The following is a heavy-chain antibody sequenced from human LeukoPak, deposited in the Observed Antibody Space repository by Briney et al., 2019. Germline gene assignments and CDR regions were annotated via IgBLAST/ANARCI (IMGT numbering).Heavy chain of an antibody. CDR2: INHSGST. CDR3: ARGGWFDP. CDR1: GGSFSGYY. V-gene: IGHV4-34*01. J-gene: IGHJ5*02. Sequence: SSETLSLTCAVYGGSFSGYYWSWIRQPPGKGLEWIGEINHSGSTNYNPSLKSRVTISVDTSKNQFSLKLSSVTAAYTAVYYCARGGWFDPWGQGTLVTVSS.